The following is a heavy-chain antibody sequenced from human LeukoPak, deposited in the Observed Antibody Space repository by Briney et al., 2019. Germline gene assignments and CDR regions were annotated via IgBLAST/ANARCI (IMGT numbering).Heavy chain of an antibody. Sequence: ASVKVSCKASGYTFTSYGISWVRQAPGQGLEWMGWISAYNGNTNYAQKLQGRVTMTTDTSTSTAYMELRSLRSDDTAVYYCARDGVHYDSSGYRSWFDPWGQGTLVTVSS. CDR3: ARDGVHYDSSGYRSWFDP. CDR2: ISAYNGNT. D-gene: IGHD3-22*01. V-gene: IGHV1-18*01. J-gene: IGHJ5*02. CDR1: GYTFTSYG.